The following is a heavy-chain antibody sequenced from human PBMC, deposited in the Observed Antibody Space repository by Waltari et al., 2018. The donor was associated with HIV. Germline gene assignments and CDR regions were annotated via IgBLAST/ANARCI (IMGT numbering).Heavy chain of an antibody. CDR2: IYYSGST. CDR1: GGSISNYY. V-gene: IGHV4-59*01. D-gene: IGHD6-19*01. J-gene: IGHJ4*02. CDR3: ARGHIEVAGFFDY. Sequence: QVQLQESGPGLVKPSATLSLTCSVSGGSISNYYWSWIRQPPGKGLEWIAYIYYSGSTNYNPSLKSRVTISVDTSENQFSLNLTSVTTADTAVYYCARGHIEVAGFFDYWGQGVLVSVSS.